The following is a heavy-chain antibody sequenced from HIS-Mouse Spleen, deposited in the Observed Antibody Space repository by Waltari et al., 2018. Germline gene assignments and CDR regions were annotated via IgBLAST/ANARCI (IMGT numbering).Heavy chain of an antibody. CDR3: ARIAEGYSSGWYAFDY. V-gene: IGHV2-70*15. Sequence: QVTLRESGPALVKPTQTLTLTCTFSGFSLSTSGMCVSWIRQPPGKALEVLARIDWDDDKYYSTSLKTRLTISKDTSKNQVVLTMTNMDPVDTATYYCARIAEGYSSGWYAFDYWGQGTLVTVSS. CDR2: IDWDDDK. J-gene: IGHJ4*02. D-gene: IGHD6-19*01. CDR1: GFSLSTSGMC.